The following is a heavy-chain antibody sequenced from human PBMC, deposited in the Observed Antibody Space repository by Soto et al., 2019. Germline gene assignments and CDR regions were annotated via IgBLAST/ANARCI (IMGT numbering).Heavy chain of an antibody. CDR2: TSNSAPT. V-gene: IGHV4-59*12. CDR3: ARDSLYGDYFDY. CDR1: XGSIXXXX. D-gene: IGHD4-17*01. J-gene: IGHJ4*02. Sequence: ETLSLTXTVXXGSIXXXXXSXIRQSPGKGLEWIGYTSNSAPTIYNPSLKSRVTISADTSKNQFSLRLSSVTAADTAVYYCARDSLYGDYFDYWGQGTLVTVSS.